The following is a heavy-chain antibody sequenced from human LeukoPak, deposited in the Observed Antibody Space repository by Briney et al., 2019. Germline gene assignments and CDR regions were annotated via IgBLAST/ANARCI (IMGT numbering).Heavy chain of an antibody. D-gene: IGHD3-22*01. Sequence: GGSLRLSCAASGFTFSSYAMSWDRQAPGKGLEWVSSISGNGGSTYYADSVKGRFTISRDSSKNTVYLQMNSLSAEDTAVYYCAKDHYYDTTGHYSRWRSGLNDAFDIWGQGTLVTVSS. CDR3: AKDHYYDTTGHYSRWRSGLNDAFDI. CDR1: GFTFSSYA. V-gene: IGHV3-23*01. J-gene: IGHJ3*02. CDR2: ISGNGGST.